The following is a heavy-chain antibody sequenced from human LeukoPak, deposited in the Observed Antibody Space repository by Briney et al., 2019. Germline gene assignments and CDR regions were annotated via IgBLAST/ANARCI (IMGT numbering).Heavy chain of an antibody. CDR3: ARDKAIVVVPAAIYYYDMDV. V-gene: IGHV1-46*01. J-gene: IGHJ6*04. CDR2: INPSGGST. D-gene: IGHD2-2*01. CDR1: GYTFTSYY. Sequence: ASVKVSCKASGYTFTSYYMHWVRQAPGQGLEWMGIINPSGGSTSYAQKFQGRVTMTRDTSTSTVYMELSSLRSEDTAVYYCARDKAIVVVPAAIYYYDMDVWGKGTTVTVSS.